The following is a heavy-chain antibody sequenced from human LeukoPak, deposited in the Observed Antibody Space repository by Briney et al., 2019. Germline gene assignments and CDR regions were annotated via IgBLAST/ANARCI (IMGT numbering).Heavy chain of an antibody. D-gene: IGHD6-19*01. CDR2: ISAYNGNT. J-gene: IGHJ5*02. V-gene: IGHV1-18*01. Sequence: GASVTVSCKASGYTFTSYGISWVRQAPGQGLEWMGWISAYNGNTNYAQKLQGRVTMTTDTSTSTAYMELRSLRSDDTAVYYCAREAVAALRHWFDPWGQGTLVTVSS. CDR1: GYTFTSYG. CDR3: AREAVAALRHWFDP.